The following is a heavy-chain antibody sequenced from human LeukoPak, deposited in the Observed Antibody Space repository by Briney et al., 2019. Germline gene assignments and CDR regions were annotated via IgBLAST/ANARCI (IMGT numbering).Heavy chain of an antibody. J-gene: IGHJ4*02. CDR1: GFTFSSYW. Sequence: GGSLRLSCAASGFTFSSYWMSWVRQAPGKGLEWVANIKQDGNEKNYVDSVKGRFTISRDNAKNSLYLQMYSLRAEDTAVYFCARDPDYYDSSGYHMEALDYWGQGTLVTVSS. V-gene: IGHV3-7*01. CDR3: ARDPDYYDSSGYHMEALDY. CDR2: IKQDGNEK. D-gene: IGHD3-22*01.